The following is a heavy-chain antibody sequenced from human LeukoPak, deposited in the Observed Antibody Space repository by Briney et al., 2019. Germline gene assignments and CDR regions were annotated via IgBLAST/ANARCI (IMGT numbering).Heavy chain of an antibody. D-gene: IGHD3-22*01. J-gene: IGHJ4*02. V-gene: IGHV4-61*02. Sequence: PSETLSLTCTVSGGSISSGSYYWSWIRQPAGKGLEWIGRIYTSGSTNYNPSLKSRVTISVDTSKNQFSLKLSSVTAADTAVYYCAREDSRVISVRYWGQGTLVTVSS. CDR1: GGSISSGSYY. CDR2: IYTSGST. CDR3: AREDSRVISVRY.